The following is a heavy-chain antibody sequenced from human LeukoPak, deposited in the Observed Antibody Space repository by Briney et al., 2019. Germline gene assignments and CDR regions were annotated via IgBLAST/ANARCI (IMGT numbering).Heavy chain of an antibody. Sequence: GASVKVSCKASGYTFTSYGITWVRQAPGQGLEWMGWISAYNGNTNYAQKLQGRVTMTTDTSTSTAYMELKSLRSDDTAVFYCARDGIRGYSYGYQFDYWGQGTLVTVSS. D-gene: IGHD5-18*01. CDR1: GYTFTSYG. CDR2: ISAYNGNT. V-gene: IGHV1-18*01. CDR3: ARDGIRGYSYGYQFDY. J-gene: IGHJ4*02.